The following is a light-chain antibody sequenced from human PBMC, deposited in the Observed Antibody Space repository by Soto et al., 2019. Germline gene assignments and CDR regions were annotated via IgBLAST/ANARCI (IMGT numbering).Light chain of an antibody. V-gene: IGKV2-28*01. Sequence: DIVMTQSPLSLPVTLGEPASISCRSSQSLLHSNGYNYLDWYLQKPGQSPQLLIYEGSIRDSGVPDRFRGSGSGTDFTLKISRVEAEDVGVYYCMQALQTPPAFGQGTKLEIK. CDR1: QSLLHSNGYNY. J-gene: IGKJ2*01. CDR3: MQALQTPPA. CDR2: EGS.